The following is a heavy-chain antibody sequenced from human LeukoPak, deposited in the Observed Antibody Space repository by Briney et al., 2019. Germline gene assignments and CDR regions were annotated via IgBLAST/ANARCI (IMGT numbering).Heavy chain of an antibody. V-gene: IGHV4-4*02. Sequence: SGTLSLTCAVSGGSISSSNWWSWVRQPPGKGLEWIGEIYHSGSTNYNPSLKSRVTIPVDKSKNQFSLKLSSVTAADTAVYYCARAAAANYYYYMDVWGKGTTVTVSS. CDR1: GGSISSSNW. J-gene: IGHJ6*03. CDR2: IYHSGST. D-gene: IGHD2-2*01. CDR3: ARAAAANYYYYMDV.